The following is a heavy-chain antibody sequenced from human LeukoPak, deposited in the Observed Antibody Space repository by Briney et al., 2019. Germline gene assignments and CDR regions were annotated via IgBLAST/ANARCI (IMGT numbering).Heavy chain of an antibody. J-gene: IGHJ4*02. V-gene: IGHV1-69*13. D-gene: IGHD6-13*01. CDR1: GGTFSSYA. CDR2: IIPIFGTA. CDR3: ARKGQQPLSNYFDY. Sequence: SVKVSCKASGGTFSSYAISWVRQAPGQGLEWMGGIIPIFGTANYAQKFQGRVTITADESTSTAYMELSSLRSEDTAVYYCARKGQQPLSNYFDYWGQGTLVTVSS.